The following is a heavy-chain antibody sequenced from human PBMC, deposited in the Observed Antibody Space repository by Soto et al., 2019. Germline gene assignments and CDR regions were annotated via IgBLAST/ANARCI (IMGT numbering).Heavy chain of an antibody. CDR2: ISYDGSNK. CDR3: ARGKGSGSYYPSFGY. D-gene: IGHD3-10*01. Sequence: GGSLRLSCAASGFTFSSYAMHWVRQAPGKGLEWVAVISYDGSNKYYADSVKGRFTISRDNSKNTLYLQMNSLRAEDTAVYYCARGKGSGSYYPSFGYWGQGTLVTVSS. CDR1: GFTFSSYA. V-gene: IGHV3-30-3*01. J-gene: IGHJ4*02.